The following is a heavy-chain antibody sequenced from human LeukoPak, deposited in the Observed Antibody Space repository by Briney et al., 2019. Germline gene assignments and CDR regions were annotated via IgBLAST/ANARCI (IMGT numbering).Heavy chain of an antibody. Sequence: GRSLRLSCAASGFTFSDYYMNWIRQAPGKGLEWVSFISSTGDTIYYADSVKGRFTVSRDNAKKSLFLQMNSLRVDDTAVYYCARDRGSRSWFPYYFDHWGRGTLVTVSS. CDR1: GFTFSDYY. CDR3: ARDRGSRSWFPYYFDH. V-gene: IGHV3-11*01. CDR2: ISSTGDTI. D-gene: IGHD6-13*01. J-gene: IGHJ4*02.